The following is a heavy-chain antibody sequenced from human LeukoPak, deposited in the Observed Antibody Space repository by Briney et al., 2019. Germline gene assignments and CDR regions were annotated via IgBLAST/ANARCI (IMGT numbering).Heavy chain of an antibody. CDR3: ASRAIYFDY. Sequence: GGSLRLSCAASGFTFSAYWMSWVRQAPGKGLEWAASMKHDGSEKYYVDSVKGRFTISRDNAKNSLYLQMNSLRAEDTAVYYCASRAIYFDYWGQGTLVTVSS. V-gene: IGHV3-7*01. CDR1: GFTFSAYW. D-gene: IGHD3-3*01. CDR2: MKHDGSEK. J-gene: IGHJ4*02.